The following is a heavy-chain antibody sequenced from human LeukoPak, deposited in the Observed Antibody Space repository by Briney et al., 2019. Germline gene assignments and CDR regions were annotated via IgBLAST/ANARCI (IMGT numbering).Heavy chain of an antibody. D-gene: IGHD5-18*01. CDR2: IYYSGST. CDR1: GGSISSYY. CDR3: ASPRGGYSYGYDY. Sequence: SETLSLTCTVSGGSISSYYWSWIRQPPGKGLEWIGYIYYSGSTNYNPSLKSRVTISVDTSKNQFSLKLSSVTAADTAVYYCASPRGGYSYGYDYWGQGTLVTVSS. V-gene: IGHV4-59*08. J-gene: IGHJ4*02.